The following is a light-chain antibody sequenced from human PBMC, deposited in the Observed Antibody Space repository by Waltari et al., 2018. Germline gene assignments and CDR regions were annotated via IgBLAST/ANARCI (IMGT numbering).Light chain of an antibody. J-gene: IGKJ1*01. CDR3: QQRTDWLWT. Sequence: EIVLTQSPATLPLSPGERATLSCRASQSVITYLACYQQRPGEAPRLLIYDTSTWVPGIPARFSGSGSGTDFTLTISSLEPEDFAVYYCQQRTDWLWTFGQGTKVEIK. V-gene: IGKV3-11*01. CDR1: QSVITY. CDR2: DTS.